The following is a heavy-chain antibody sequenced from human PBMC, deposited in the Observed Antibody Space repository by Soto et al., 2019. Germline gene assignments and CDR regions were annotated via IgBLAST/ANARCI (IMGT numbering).Heavy chain of an antibody. J-gene: IGHJ6*02. CDR1: GFTFSSYW. CDR2: IKQDGSEK. CDR3: ARDRAVVSYYYGMDV. V-gene: IGHV3-7*03. Sequence: PGGSLRLSCAASGFTFSSYWMSWVRQAPGKGLEWVANIKQDGSEKYYVDSVKGRFTISRDNAKNSLYLQMNSLRAEGTAVYYCARDRAVVSYYYGMDVWGQGTTVTVSS. D-gene: IGHD2-15*01.